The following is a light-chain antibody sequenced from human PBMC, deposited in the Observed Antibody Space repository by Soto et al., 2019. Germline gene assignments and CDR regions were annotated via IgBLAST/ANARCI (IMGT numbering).Light chain of an antibody. CDR3: SSYTSSSTLHVL. V-gene: IGLV2-14*01. J-gene: IGLJ2*01. Sequence: QSALTQPASVSGSPGQSITISCTGSRSDIGGYNYVSWYQQHPGKGPKLIIYEVSNRPSGVSNRFSASKSGNTASLTISGLQAEDEADYYCSSYTSSSTLHVLFGGGTKLTVL. CDR2: EVS. CDR1: RSDIGGYNY.